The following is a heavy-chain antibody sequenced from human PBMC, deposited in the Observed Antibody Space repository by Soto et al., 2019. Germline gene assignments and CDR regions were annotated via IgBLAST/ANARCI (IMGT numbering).Heavy chain of an antibody. J-gene: IGHJ4*02. V-gene: IGHV1-69*01. Sequence: QVQLVQSGAEVKKPGSSVKVSCKASGGTFSSYAISWVRQAPGQGLEWMGGIIPIFGTANYAQKFQGRVTITADESTSTAYMELSSLRSEDTAVYDCARDQTMSYYASSGYSLWGEGTLVTVSS. CDR1: GGTFSSYA. CDR3: ARDQTMSYYASSGYSL. D-gene: IGHD3-22*01. CDR2: IIPIFGTA.